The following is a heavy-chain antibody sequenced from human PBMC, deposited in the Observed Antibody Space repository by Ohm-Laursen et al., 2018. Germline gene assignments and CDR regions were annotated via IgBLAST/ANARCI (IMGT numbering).Heavy chain of an antibody. V-gene: IGHV3-9*01. J-gene: IGHJ4*02. CDR2: ISWDSAEI. Sequence: SLRLSCTAPGFTFDEFAMHWIRQAPGKGLEWVSGISWDSAEIAYADSVKGRFTISRDNAKNSLYLQMNSLTAEDTAFYYCVKGSLVVVVSAFDFWGQGTLVTVSS. CDR1: GFTFDEFA. D-gene: IGHD2-15*01. CDR3: VKGSLVVVVSAFDF.